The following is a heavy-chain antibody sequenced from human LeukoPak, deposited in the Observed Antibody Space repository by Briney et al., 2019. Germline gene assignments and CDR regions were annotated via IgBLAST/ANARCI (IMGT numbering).Heavy chain of an antibody. V-gene: IGHV4-61*01. J-gene: IGHJ4*02. CDR2: IYYSGST. D-gene: IGHD3-3*01. CDR3: ARSSGYLTDY. Sequence: SETLSLTCTVSGGSASSGSYYWSWIRQPPGKGLEWIGYIYYSGSTNYNPSLKSRVTISVDTSKNQFSLKLSSVTAADTAVYYCARSSGYLTDYWGQGTLVTVSS. CDR1: GGSASSGSYY.